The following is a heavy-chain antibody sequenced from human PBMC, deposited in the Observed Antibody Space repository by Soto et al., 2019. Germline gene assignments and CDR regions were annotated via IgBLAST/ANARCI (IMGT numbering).Heavy chain of an antibody. D-gene: IGHD6-19*01. Sequence: QVQLVQSGAEEKKPGASVKVSCKASGYTFTGYAMHWVRQAPGQRLEWMGWINAGNGNTKYSQKFQGRVTITRDTSASTAYMGLSSLRSEDTAVYYCARAVAVAADVDYWGQGTLFTVSS. CDR2: INAGNGNT. CDR3: ARAVAVAADVDY. J-gene: IGHJ4*02. CDR1: GYTFTGYA. V-gene: IGHV1-3*05.